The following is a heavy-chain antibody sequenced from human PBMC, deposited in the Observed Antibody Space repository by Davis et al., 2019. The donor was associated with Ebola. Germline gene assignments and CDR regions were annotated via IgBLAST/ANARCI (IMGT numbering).Heavy chain of an antibody. J-gene: IGHJ5*02. V-gene: IGHV4-59*01. Sequence: SETLSLTCTVSGGSIGSYYWSWIRQPPGKGLEWIGYIYYSGSTNYNPSLKSRVTISVDTSKNQFSLKLSSVTAADTAVYYCARVDYDFWSGYYTGNWFDPWGQGTLVTVSS. CDR3: ARVDYDFWSGYYTGNWFDP. CDR2: IYYSGST. D-gene: IGHD3-3*01. CDR1: GGSIGSYY.